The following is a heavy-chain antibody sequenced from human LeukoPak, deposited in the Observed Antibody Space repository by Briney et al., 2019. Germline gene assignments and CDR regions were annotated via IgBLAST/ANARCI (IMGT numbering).Heavy chain of an antibody. V-gene: IGHV3-21*01. Sequence: GGSLRLSCAASGFTISSYSMNWVRQAPGKGLEWVSSISSSSSYIYYADSVKGRFTISRDNAKNSLYLQMNSLRAEDTAVYYCARDSLSSSSPDFDYWGQGTLVTVSS. J-gene: IGHJ4*02. D-gene: IGHD6-6*01. CDR2: ISSSSSYI. CDR1: GFTISSYS. CDR3: ARDSLSSSSPDFDY.